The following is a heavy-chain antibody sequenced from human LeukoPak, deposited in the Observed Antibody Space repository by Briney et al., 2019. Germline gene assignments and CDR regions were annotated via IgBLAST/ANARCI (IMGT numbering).Heavy chain of an antibody. CDR1: RGSFSGYY. J-gene: IGHJ4*02. CDR3: ARGYYSSGRFDY. D-gene: IGHD6-19*01. Sequence: SETLSLTCAVYRGSFSGYYWSWIRKPPGKGLEWIGEINHSGSTNYNPSLKSRVTISVDTSKNQFSLKLSSVTAADTAVYYCARGYYSSGRFDYWGQGTLVTVFS. V-gene: IGHV4-34*01. CDR2: INHSGST.